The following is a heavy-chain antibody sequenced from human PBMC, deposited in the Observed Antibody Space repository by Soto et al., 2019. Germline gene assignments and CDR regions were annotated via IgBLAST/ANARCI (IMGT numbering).Heavy chain of an antibody. CDR1: GFTFSSYA. J-gene: IGHJ6*02. V-gene: IGHV3-30-3*01. D-gene: IGHD1-26*01. Sequence: GGSLRLSCAASGFTFSSYAMHWVRQAPGKGLEWVAVISYDGSNKYYADSVKGRFTISRDNSKNTLYLQMNSLRAEDTAVYYCARDERIGMGARRLYYYGMDVWGQGTTVTVSS. CDR3: ARDERIGMGARRLYYYGMDV. CDR2: ISYDGSNK.